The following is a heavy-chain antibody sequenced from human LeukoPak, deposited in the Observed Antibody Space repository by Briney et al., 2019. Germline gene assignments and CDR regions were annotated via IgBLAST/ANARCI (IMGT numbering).Heavy chain of an antibody. D-gene: IGHD4-23*01. J-gene: IGHJ4*02. Sequence: ASVKVSCKASGGTFSSYAISWVRQAPGQGPEWMGGIIPIFGTANYAQKFQGRVTITADESTSTAYMELSSLRSEDTAVYYCARWDYGGNPGNYWGQGTLVTVSS. CDR1: GGTFSSYA. CDR3: ARWDYGGNPGNY. V-gene: IGHV1-69*13. CDR2: IIPIFGTA.